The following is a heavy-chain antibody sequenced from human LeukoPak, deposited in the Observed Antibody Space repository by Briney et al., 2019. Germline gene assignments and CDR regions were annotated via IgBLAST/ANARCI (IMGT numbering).Heavy chain of an antibody. Sequence: SETLSLTCTVSGGSISSYYWSWVRQPPGKGLEWIGYIYYTGSTNYNPSLKSRLTISVDTSKNQFSLKLSSVTATDTAVYYCATLTTVTQGYFDSWGQGTLATVSS. D-gene: IGHD4-17*01. CDR2: IYYTGST. J-gene: IGHJ4*02. V-gene: IGHV4-59*08. CDR3: ATLTTVTQGYFDS. CDR1: GGSISSYY.